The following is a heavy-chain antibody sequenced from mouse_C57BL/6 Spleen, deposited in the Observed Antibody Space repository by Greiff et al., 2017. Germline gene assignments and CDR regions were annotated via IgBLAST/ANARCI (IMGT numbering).Heavy chain of an antibody. CDR2: ISSGSSTI. Sequence: EVQVVESGGGLVKPGGSLKLSCAASGFTFSDYGMHWVRQAPEKGLEWVAYISSGSSTIYYADTVKGRFTISRDNAKNTLFLQMTSLRSEDTAMYYCARGEDYDGTWFAYWGQGTLVTVSA. J-gene: IGHJ3*01. V-gene: IGHV5-17*01. CDR1: GFTFSDYG. CDR3: ARGEDYDGTWFAY. D-gene: IGHD1-1*01.